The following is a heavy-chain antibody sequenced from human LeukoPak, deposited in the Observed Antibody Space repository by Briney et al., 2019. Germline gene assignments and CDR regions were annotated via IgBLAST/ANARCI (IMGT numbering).Heavy chain of an antibody. CDR2: IKQDGSEK. V-gene: IGHV3-7*01. J-gene: IGHJ4*02. CDR1: GFTVSSNY. D-gene: IGHD3-22*01. CDR3: ARDLYRIVVVPHYFDY. Sequence: GGSLRLSCAASGFTVSSNYMSWVRQAPGKGLEWVANIKQDGSEKYYVDSVKGRFTISRDNAKDSLYLQMNSLRAEDTAMYYCARDLYRIVVVPHYFDYWGQGTLVTVSS.